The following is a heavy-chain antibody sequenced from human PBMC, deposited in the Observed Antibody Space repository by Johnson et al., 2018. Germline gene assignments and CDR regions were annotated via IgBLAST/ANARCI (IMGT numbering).Heavy chain of an antibody. Sequence: QVQLVESGGGVVQPGRSLRLSSAASGLTFSSYAMQWVRQAPGQGLEWVALISYDGSNKYYADSVKGRFTISRDNSKNTLDLHMNSLRAEDTAGYYCARDDMDVWGKGTTVTVSS. CDR3: ARDDMDV. CDR1: GLTFSSYA. V-gene: IGHV3-30-3*01. J-gene: IGHJ6*03. CDR2: ISYDGSNK.